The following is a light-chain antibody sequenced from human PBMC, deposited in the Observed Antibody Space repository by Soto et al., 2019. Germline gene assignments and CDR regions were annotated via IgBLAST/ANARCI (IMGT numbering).Light chain of an antibody. V-gene: IGKV1-39*01. CDR1: QIISTY. Sequence: DIQMTQSPLSLSASIGDRVTITRRAIQIISTYLNWYQQKPGKAPKLLIYDASSLQSGVPSRFSGSGSGTDFTLTISSLQPEDFVIYYCQQSYGTPITFGQGTRLEIK. J-gene: IGKJ5*01. CDR3: QQSYGTPIT. CDR2: DAS.